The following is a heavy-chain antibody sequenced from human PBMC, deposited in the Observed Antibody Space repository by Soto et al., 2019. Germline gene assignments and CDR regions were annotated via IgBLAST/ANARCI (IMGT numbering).Heavy chain of an antibody. CDR2: INSGGDTT. V-gene: IGHV3-23*01. CDR3: AETGGPTAFLGVQFDF. Sequence: EVQLLESGGGMVQPGESLRLSCAASGFTFASYTMTWVRQAPGKGLEWVSTINSGGDTTYYSDSVKGRFTISRDSPKNRLFLLLTRLRAEDPGRYYCAETGGPTAFLGVQFDFRGKGTLVTVSS. D-gene: IGHD3-16*01. J-gene: IGHJ4*02. CDR1: GFTFASYT.